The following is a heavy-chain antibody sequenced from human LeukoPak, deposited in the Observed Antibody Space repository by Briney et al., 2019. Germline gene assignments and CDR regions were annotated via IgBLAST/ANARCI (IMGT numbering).Heavy chain of an antibody. CDR3: ARLRGGVQLWGD. D-gene: IGHD1-1*01. V-gene: IGHV4-39*01. J-gene: IGHJ4*01. CDR2: INYSGTT. CDR1: SGSFSSSSYF. Sequence: SETLSLTCTVSSGSFSSSSYFCGWIRQPPGMGLEWIATINYSGTTYYNPSLKTRVTTSVDTFRNQFSLKLNSVTAADTVVYYCARLRGGVQLWGDWGQGALVTVSS.